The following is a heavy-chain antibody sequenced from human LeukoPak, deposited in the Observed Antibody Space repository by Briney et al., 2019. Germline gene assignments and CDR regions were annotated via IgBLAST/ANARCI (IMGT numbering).Heavy chain of an antibody. CDR1: GYSFPSYW. CDR3: ARQGSYCSGGSCSLYFDY. V-gene: IGHV5-51*01. D-gene: IGHD2-15*01. J-gene: IGHJ4*02. Sequence: GVSLQISCQGSGYSFPSYWIGWVRQMTGQGMDWIGIIYPGESDNQYSPSFQGQVTISADKSSSTAYLQWSSLKASDTAMYYCARQGSYCSGGSCSLYFDYWGQGTLVTVSS. CDR2: IYPGESDN.